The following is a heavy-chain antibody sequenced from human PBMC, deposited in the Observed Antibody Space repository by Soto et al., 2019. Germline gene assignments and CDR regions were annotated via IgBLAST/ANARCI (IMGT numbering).Heavy chain of an antibody. Sequence: GGSLRLSCAASGFTFSDYYMSWIRQAPGKGLEWVSYISSSGSTIYYADSVKGRFTISRDNAKNSLYLQMNSLRAEDTAVYYCARDFFQYCSGGSCYSDAFDIWGQGTMVTVSS. CDR1: GFTFSDYY. J-gene: IGHJ3*02. D-gene: IGHD2-15*01. CDR3: ARDFFQYCSGGSCYSDAFDI. V-gene: IGHV3-11*01. CDR2: ISSSGSTI.